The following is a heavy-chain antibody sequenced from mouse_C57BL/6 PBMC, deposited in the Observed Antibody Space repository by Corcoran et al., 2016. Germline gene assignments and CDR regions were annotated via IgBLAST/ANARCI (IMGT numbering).Heavy chain of an antibody. J-gene: IGHJ4*01. CDR3: ATLY. CDR2: IDPANGNT. CDR1: GFNIKNTF. Sequence: EVQLQQSVAELVRPGASVMLSCTTSGFNIKNTFLPWVKQRPEQGLEWMGRIDPANGNTKYAPKFQGKATITADTSSNTAYLHLSSLTSEDTAIYYCATLYWGQGTSVAVSS. V-gene: IGHV14-3*01.